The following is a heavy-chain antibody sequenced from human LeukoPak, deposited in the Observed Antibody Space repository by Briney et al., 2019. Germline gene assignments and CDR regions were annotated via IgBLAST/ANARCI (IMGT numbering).Heavy chain of an antibody. CDR2: IYPRDGST. Sequence: ASVKVSCKASGYTFTSNYIHWVRQAPGQGLEWMGMIYPRDGSTSYAQKFQGRVTITADESTSTAYMELSSLRSEDTAVYYCARDRTRGYCSGGSCYPGPNWFDPWGQGTLVTVSS. D-gene: IGHD2-15*01. CDR1: GYTFTSNY. V-gene: IGHV1-46*01. CDR3: ARDRTRGYCSGGSCYPGPNWFDP. J-gene: IGHJ5*02.